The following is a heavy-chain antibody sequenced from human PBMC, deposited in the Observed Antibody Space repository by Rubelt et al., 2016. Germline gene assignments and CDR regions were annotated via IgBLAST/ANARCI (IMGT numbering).Heavy chain of an antibody. CDR2: MNPNSGNT. Sequence: QVQLVQSGAEVKKPGASVKVSCKASGYTFTSYYMHWVRQPPGQGLEWMGWMNPNSGNTGYAQKFQGRVTCTRKTSISTADLELSSLRSEDTAVYYCARADYYGSGIYYNPPLFDYWGQGTLVTVSS. CDR1: GYTFTSYY. V-gene: IGHV1-8*03. J-gene: IGHJ4*02. D-gene: IGHD3-10*01. CDR3: ARADYYGSGIYYNPPLFDY.